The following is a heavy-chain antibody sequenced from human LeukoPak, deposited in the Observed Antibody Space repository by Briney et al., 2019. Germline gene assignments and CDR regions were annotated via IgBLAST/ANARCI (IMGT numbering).Heavy chain of an antibody. Sequence: GGSLRLSWAAAGFTFSSYGMHWVRQAPRKGLEWVAVIWYDGSNKYYADSVKGRFTISRDNSKNTLYLQMNSLRAEDTAVYYCAREVCSSTSCYNYYYYYGMDVWGQGTTVTVSS. D-gene: IGHD2-2*02. CDR3: AREVCSSTSCYNYYYYYGMDV. V-gene: IGHV3-33*01. CDR2: IWYDGSNK. J-gene: IGHJ6*02. CDR1: GFTFSSYG.